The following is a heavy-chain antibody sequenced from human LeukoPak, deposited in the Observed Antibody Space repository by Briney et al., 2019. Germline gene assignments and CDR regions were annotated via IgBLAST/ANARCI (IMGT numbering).Heavy chain of an antibody. CDR2: INHSGST. CDR1: GGSFSGYY. D-gene: IGHD2-15*01. Sequence: SETLSLTCAVYGGSFSGYYWSWIRQPPGKGPEWIGEINHSGSTNYNPSLKSRVTISVDTSKNQFSLKLSSVTAADTAVYYCARDPDYCSGGSCYSGSVYYYGMDVWGQGTTVTVSS. J-gene: IGHJ6*02. CDR3: ARDPDYCSGGSCYSGSVYYYGMDV. V-gene: IGHV4-34*01.